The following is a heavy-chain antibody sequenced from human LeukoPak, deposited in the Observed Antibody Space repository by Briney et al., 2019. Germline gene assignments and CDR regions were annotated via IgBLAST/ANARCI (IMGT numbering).Heavy chain of an antibody. Sequence: GGSLRLSCAASGFTFSSYAMSWVRQAPGKGLEWVSAISGSGGSTYYADSVKGRFTISRDNSRNTLYLQMNSLRAEDTAVYYCAKGYCSSTSCYNSFDYWGQGTLVTVSS. D-gene: IGHD2-2*02. CDR2: ISGSGGST. V-gene: IGHV3-23*01. CDR1: GFTFSSYA. CDR3: AKGYCSSTSCYNSFDY. J-gene: IGHJ4*02.